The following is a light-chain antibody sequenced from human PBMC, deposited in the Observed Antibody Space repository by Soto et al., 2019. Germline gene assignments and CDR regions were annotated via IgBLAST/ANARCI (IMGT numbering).Light chain of an antibody. Sequence: DIQMTQSPSTLSASVGDRVTITCRASQSISSGLAWYQQKPGKAPKLLIYDASSLESGVPSRFSGSGSGTEFTLTISSLQPDEFATYYCQQYNSYPWTGGQGTNVEL. CDR2: DAS. CDR3: QQYNSYPWT. CDR1: QSISSG. V-gene: IGKV1-5*01. J-gene: IGKJ1*01.